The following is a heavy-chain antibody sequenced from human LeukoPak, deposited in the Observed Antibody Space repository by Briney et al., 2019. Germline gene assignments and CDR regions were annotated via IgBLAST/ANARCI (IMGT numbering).Heavy chain of an antibody. CDR1: GGSFSGYY. CDR2: INHSGST. D-gene: IGHD3-22*01. CDR3: AKQSLGFYYYDSSGYYTYYMDV. Sequence: SETLSLTCAVYGGSFSGYYWSWIRQPPGKGLEWIGEINHSGSTYYNPSLKSRVTISVDTSKNQFSLKLSSVTAADTAVYYCAKQSLGFYYYDSSGYYTYYMDVWGKGTTVTVSS. J-gene: IGHJ6*03. V-gene: IGHV4-34*01.